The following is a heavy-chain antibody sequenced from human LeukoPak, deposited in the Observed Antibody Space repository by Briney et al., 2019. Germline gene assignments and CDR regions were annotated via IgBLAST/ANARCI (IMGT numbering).Heavy chain of an antibody. J-gene: IGHJ4*02. CDR2: ISSSSSYI. CDR1: GFTFSSYS. V-gene: IGHV3-21*01. Sequence: PGGSLRLSCAASGFTFSSYSMNWVRQAPGKGLEWVSSISSSSSYIYYADSVKGRFTISRDNAKNSLYLQMNSLSAEDTAVYYCARASKTSYCGGDCYHGIDYWGRGTLVTVSS. D-gene: IGHD2-21*02. CDR3: ARASKTSYCGGDCYHGIDY.